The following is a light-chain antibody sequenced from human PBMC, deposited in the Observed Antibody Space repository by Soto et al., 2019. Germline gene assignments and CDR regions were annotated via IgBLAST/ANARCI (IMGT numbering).Light chain of an antibody. J-gene: IGKJ1*01. CDR1: QSVSSS. CDR3: QQYNNWPRT. CDR2: GAS. Sequence: EIVMTQSPATLSVSPGERATLSCRASQSVSSSLAWFQQKPGQAPRLLIYGASTRATGIPARFSGSGSGTEFTLTISSLQSEDFAVYYCQQYNNWPRTFGQGPKVEIK. V-gene: IGKV3-15*01.